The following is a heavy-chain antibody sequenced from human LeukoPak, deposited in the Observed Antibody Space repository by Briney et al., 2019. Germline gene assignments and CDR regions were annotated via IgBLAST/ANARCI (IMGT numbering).Heavy chain of an antibody. Sequence: PGGSLRLSCVASGFTFSTSAMNWVRQAPGRGLEWVSYINSISETIYYADSVKGRFTISRDNAKNSLYLQMNSLRDEDTAVYYCARDHAASGSFYDYWGQGTLVTVSS. CDR2: INSISETI. J-gene: IGHJ4*02. D-gene: IGHD3-10*01. V-gene: IGHV3-48*02. CDR1: GFTFSTSA. CDR3: ARDHAASGSFYDY.